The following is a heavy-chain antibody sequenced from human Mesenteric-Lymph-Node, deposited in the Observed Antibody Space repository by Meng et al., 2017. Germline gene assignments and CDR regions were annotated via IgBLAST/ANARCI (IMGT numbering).Heavy chain of an antibody. J-gene: IGHJ4*02. D-gene: IGHD1-26*01. V-gene: IGHV1-18*01. CDR3: ARDAGGRELLRWASPMTKYVVHFDY. Sequence: ASVKVSCKASGYTFTSYDINWVRQAPGQGLEWMGWISAYNGNTNYAQKLQGRVTMTTDTSTSTAYMELRSLRSDDTAVYYCARDAGGRELLRWASPMTKYVVHFDYWGQGTLVTVSS. CDR1: GYTFTSYD. CDR2: ISAYNGNT.